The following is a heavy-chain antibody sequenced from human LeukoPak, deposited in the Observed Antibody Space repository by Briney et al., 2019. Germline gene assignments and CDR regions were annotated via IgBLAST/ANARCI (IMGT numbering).Heavy chain of an antibody. CDR1: GFTFSTYS. CDR2: ISSRRSYI. J-gene: IGHJ3*02. D-gene: IGHD2-21*01. V-gene: IGHV3-21*01. CDR3: ARERQDTILHSGAFDI. Sequence: GGSLRLSCAASGFTFSTYSMNWVRQAPGKGLEWVSSISSRRSYIYYADSVKGRFTISRDNAKNSLYLQMNSLRAEDTAVYFCARERQDTILHSGAFDIWGQGTMVTVSS.